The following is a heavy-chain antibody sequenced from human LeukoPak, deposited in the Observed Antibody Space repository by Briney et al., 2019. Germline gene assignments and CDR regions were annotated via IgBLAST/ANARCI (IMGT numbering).Heavy chain of an antibody. J-gene: IGHJ4*02. CDR2: IYTSGST. CDR3: AGAWQWLPLGS. Sequence: PSETLSLTCTISGGSISSYYWSWVRQPAGKGLEWIGRIYTSGSTNYNPSLKSRVTMSVDTSKNQFSLKVTSVTAADTAVYYCAGAWQWLPLGSWGQGTLVTVSS. CDR1: GGSISSYY. D-gene: IGHD6-19*01. V-gene: IGHV4-4*07.